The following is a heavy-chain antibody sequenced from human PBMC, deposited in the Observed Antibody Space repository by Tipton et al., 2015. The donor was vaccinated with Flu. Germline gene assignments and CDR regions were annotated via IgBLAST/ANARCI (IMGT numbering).Heavy chain of an antibody. D-gene: IGHD2-21*01. CDR3: AKDQAYCGGDCYPVDAFDI. V-gene: IGHV3-23*01. CDR1: GFTFSSYA. J-gene: IGHJ3*02. Sequence: SLRLSCAASGFTFSSYAMSWVRQAPGKGLEWVSAISGSGGSTYYADSVKGRFTISRDNSKNTLYLQMNSLRAEDTAVYYCAKDQAYCGGDCYPVDAFDIWGQGTMVTVSS. CDR2: ISGSGGST.